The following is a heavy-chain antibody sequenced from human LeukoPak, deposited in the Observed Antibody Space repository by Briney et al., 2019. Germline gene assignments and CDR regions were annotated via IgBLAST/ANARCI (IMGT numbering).Heavy chain of an antibody. D-gene: IGHD6-19*01. J-gene: IGHJ6*03. CDR2: IKSKTDGGTK. CDR1: GFTFTTAW. V-gene: IGHV3-15*01. CDR3: TTVWRQWLVEDYHYYYYMDV. Sequence: GGSLRLSCAASGFTFTTAWMSWVRQAPGKGLEWVGRIKSKTDGGTKDYAAPVKGRFTISRDDSKNTLYLEMNSLKTEDTAVYYCTTVWRQWLVEDYHYYYYMDVWGKGTTVTVSS.